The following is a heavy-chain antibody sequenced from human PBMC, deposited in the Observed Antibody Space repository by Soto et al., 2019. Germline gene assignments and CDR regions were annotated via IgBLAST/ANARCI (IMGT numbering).Heavy chain of an antibody. CDR3: ARDSLERFGELSFWFDP. J-gene: IGHJ5*02. CDR2: IVSDGSAI. V-gene: IGHV3-33*01. CDR1: GFPFSFYG. D-gene: IGHD3-10*01. Sequence: PGGSLRLSCAVSGFPFSFYGFHWVRQSPGKGLEWLGVIVSDGSAIYHADSLEGRFFISRDNSKDILYLQMNSLRVEDTAVYYCARDSLERFGELSFWFDPWGQGTLVTVSS.